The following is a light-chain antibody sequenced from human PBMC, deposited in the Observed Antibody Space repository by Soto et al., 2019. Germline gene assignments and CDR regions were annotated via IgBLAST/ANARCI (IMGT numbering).Light chain of an antibody. CDR2: EVS. Sequence: QSALTQPASVSGSPGQSVAISCTGTSSDVGAYNYISWYQQHPGKAPKLLLSEVSNQPSGVSDRFSGSKSGNTASLTISGLQAEDEADYYCSSLTTSFTYVFGTGTKVTVL. CDR3: SSLTTSFTYV. CDR1: SSDVGAYNY. V-gene: IGLV2-14*01. J-gene: IGLJ1*01.